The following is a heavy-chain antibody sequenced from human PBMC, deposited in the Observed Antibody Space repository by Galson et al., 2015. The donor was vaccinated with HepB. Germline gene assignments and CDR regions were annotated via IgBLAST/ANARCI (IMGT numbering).Heavy chain of an antibody. J-gene: IGHJ2*01. V-gene: IGHV1-2*02. CDR1: GYSFTGYY. CDR2: INPNSGGT. Sequence: SVKVSCKASGYSFTGYYIHWVRQAPGQGLEWMGWINPNSGGTNYAQKFQGRVTMTRNTSISTAYMELSSLRSEDTAVYYCAREDDSYPRTRAGYWYFDLWGRGTLVTVSS. D-gene: IGHD3-3*01. CDR3: AREDDSYPRTRAGYWYFDL.